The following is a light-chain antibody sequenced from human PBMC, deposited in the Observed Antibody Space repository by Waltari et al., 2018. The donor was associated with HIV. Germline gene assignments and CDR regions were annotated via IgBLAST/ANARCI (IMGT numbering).Light chain of an antibody. CDR3: QQYGSSPT. Sequence: ESVLTQPPGTLSLSLGESATLSCRASQTVSSNYLAWYQQKPGQAPRLLIYGASSRAIGIPDRFSGSGSGTDFTLTINRLEPEDFAVYYCQQYGSSPTFGPGTKVDIK. J-gene: IGKJ3*01. CDR1: QTVSSNY. V-gene: IGKV3-20*01. CDR2: GAS.